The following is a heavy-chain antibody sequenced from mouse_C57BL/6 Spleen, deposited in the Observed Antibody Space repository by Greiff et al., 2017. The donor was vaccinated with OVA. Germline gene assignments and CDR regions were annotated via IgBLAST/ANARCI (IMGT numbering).Heavy chain of an antibody. D-gene: IGHD1-1*01. CDR3: AYNYGSSYEFAY. CDR1: GYTFTAHT. V-gene: IGHV1-78*01. Sequence: QVQLQQSDAELVKPGASVKISCKVSGYTFTAHTIHWMKQRPEQGLEWIGYIYPRDGSTKYNEKFKGKATLTADKSSSTAYMQLHSLTSEDTAVYFCAYNYGSSYEFAYWGKGTLVTVSA. CDR2: IYPRDGST. J-gene: IGHJ3*01.